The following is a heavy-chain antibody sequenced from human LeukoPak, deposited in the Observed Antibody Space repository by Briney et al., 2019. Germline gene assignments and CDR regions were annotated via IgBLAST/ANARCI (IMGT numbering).Heavy chain of an antibody. Sequence: ASVKVSCKXSGYTFTGYYMHWVRQAPGQGLEWMGRINPNSGGTNYAQKFQGRVTMTRDTSISTAYMELSRLRSDDTAVYYCAESLNYYDSSGYGFWGQGTLVTVSA. CDR1: GYTFTGYY. CDR2: INPNSGGT. CDR3: AESLNYYDSSGYGF. V-gene: IGHV1-2*06. J-gene: IGHJ4*02. D-gene: IGHD3-22*01.